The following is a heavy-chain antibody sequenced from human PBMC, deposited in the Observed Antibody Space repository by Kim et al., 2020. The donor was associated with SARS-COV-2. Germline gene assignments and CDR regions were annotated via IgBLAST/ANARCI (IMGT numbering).Heavy chain of an antibody. J-gene: IGHJ6*02. V-gene: IGHV3-30*01. CDR3: AREIVSYYGMDV. Sequence: KYYPESGKGRFTISRDNSKNTLYLQMNSLGAEDTAVYYCAREIVSYYGMDVWGQGTTVTVSS. CDR2: K. D-gene: IGHD1-26*01.